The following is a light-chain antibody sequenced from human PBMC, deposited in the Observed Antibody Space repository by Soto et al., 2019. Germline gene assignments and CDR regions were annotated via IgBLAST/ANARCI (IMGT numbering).Light chain of an antibody. CDR3: QQSYSTLIT. Sequence: DIQMTQSPSSLSASVGDRVTITCRASQSISNYLNWYQQKPGKAPKLLIYGASSLQSGVPSRFSGSGSGTDFTLTISSLQPEDFATYYCQQSYSTLITFGQGTRLEI. CDR1: QSISNY. CDR2: GAS. J-gene: IGKJ5*01. V-gene: IGKV1-39*01.